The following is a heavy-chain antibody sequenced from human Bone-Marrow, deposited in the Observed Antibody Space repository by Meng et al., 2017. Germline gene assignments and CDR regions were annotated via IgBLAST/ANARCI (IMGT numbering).Heavy chain of an antibody. Sequence: SETLSLTCAAYGGSFSGYYWSGIRQPPGKGLEWIGEINHSGSTNYNPSLKSRVTISVDTSKNQFSLKLSSVTAADTAVYYCARLNPNEFSQTYYDFWSGYYSHFDYWGQGTLVTVSS. CDR2: INHSGST. CDR1: GGSFSGYY. V-gene: IGHV4-34*01. CDR3: ARLNPNEFSQTYYDFWSGYYSHFDY. J-gene: IGHJ4*02. D-gene: IGHD3-3*01.